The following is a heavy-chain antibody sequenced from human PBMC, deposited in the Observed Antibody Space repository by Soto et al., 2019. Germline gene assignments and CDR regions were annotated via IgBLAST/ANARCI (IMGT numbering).Heavy chain of an antibody. J-gene: IGHJ4*02. Sequence: GGSLRLSCAASGFTFSSYTMNWVRQAPGKGLEWVSTIGGSGGRTYYADSGKGRFTISRDDSKNTLYLQMNSLGVEDTAVYYCAKDPLSYDYVWGIKYASFDSWGQGTLVTVSS. CDR2: IGGSGGRT. D-gene: IGHD3-16*01. V-gene: IGHV3-23*01. CDR1: GFTFSSYT. CDR3: AKDPLSYDYVWGIKYASFDS.